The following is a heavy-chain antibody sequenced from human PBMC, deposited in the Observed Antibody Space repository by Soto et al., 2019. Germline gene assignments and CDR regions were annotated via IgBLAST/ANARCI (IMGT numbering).Heavy chain of an antibody. Sequence: QSGGSLRLSCTASGLPHSNFAMMWVRQAPGKGLECVSGIYGSGRGIEYADSVKGRFTISRDNSKNTVYLQMTDLRADDMAVYYCAKDAVYNDGLWLMDHWGQGTQVTVSS. CDR1: GLPHSNFA. J-gene: IGHJ4*02. CDR2: IYGSGRGI. V-gene: IGHV3-23*05. D-gene: IGHD2-21*01. CDR3: AKDAVYNDGLWLMDH.